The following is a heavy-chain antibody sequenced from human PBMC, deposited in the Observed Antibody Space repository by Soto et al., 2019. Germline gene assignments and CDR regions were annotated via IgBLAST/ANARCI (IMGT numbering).Heavy chain of an antibody. CDR1: GFTFSSYW. V-gene: IGHV3-7*01. D-gene: IGHD3-3*01. J-gene: IGHJ6*03. Sequence: EVQLVESGGGLVQPGGSLRLSCAASGFTFSSYWMSWVRQAPGKGLEWVANIKQDGSEKYYVDSVKGRFTISRDNAKNSLYLQMNSLRAEDTAVYYCASPLANYDFWSGYWGYYMDVWGKGTTVTVSS. CDR3: ASPLANYDFWSGYWGYYMDV. CDR2: IKQDGSEK.